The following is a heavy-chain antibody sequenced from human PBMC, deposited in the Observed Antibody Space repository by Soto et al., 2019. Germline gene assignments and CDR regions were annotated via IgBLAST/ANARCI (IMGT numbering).Heavy chain of an antibody. CDR1: GFTISSNA. CDR3: AKDKPGTTSFDY. V-gene: IGHV3-23*01. D-gene: IGHD1-1*01. CDR2: ISDRGDTT. J-gene: IGHJ4*02. Sequence: GSLRLSCAASGFTISSNAMYWVRQAPGKGLEWVSGISDRGDTTHYADSVKGRFTISRDTSKNTLYLQLNTLRADDTAVYYCAKDKPGTTSFDYWGQGTLVTVSS.